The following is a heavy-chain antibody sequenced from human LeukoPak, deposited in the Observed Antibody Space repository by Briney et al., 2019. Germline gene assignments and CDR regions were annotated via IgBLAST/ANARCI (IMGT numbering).Heavy chain of an antibody. CDR3: AKVVVITFGEFDY. V-gene: IGHV3-23*01. D-gene: IGHD3-22*01. CDR1: GFTFSSYW. Sequence: TGGSLRLSCVGSGFTFSSYWMTWVRQAPGKGLEWVSAISGSGGSTYYADSVKGRFTISRDNSKNTLYLQMNSLRAEDTAVYYCAKVVVITFGEFDYWGQGTLVTVSS. J-gene: IGHJ4*02. CDR2: ISGSGGST.